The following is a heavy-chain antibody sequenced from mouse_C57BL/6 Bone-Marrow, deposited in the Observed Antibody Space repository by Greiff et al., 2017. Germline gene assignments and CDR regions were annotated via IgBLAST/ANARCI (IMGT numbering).Heavy chain of an antibody. Sequence: VQLQQPGAELVRPGSSVKLSCKASGYTFTSYWMDWVKQRPGQGLEWIGNFYPSDSDTHYNQKFKDKATLTVDKSSSTAYMQLRSLTSEDSAVYNCARGGYYGSSFANWGQGTLVTVSA. CDR1: GYTFTSYW. V-gene: IGHV1-61*01. CDR2: FYPSDSDT. CDR3: ARGGYYGSSFAN. J-gene: IGHJ3*01. D-gene: IGHD1-1*01.